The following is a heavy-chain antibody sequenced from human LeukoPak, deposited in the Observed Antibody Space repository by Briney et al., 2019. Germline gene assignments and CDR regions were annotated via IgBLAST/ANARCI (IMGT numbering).Heavy chain of an antibody. CDR2: ISYDGSNK. CDR1: GFTFSSYG. J-gene: IGHJ6*02. V-gene: IGHV3-30*18. D-gene: IGHD6-19*01. Sequence: GGSLRLSCAASGFTFSSYGMHWVRQAPGKELEWVAVISYDGSNKYYADSVKGRFTISRDNSKNTLYLQMNSLRAEDTAVYYCAKGLWYSSGWYNARDYYYGMDVWGQGTTVTVSS. CDR3: AKGLWYSSGWYNARDYYYGMDV.